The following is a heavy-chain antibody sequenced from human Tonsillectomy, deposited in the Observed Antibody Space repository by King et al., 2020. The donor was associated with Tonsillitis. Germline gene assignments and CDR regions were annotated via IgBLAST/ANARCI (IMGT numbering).Heavy chain of an antibody. D-gene: IGHD2-15*01. Sequence: VQLVQSGGEVKKPGASVKVSCKASGYTFTSYGISWVRQAPGQGLEWMGWISTYNGNTNYAEKLQDRVTMTTDTYTSTAYMELRSLRSDDTAVYSCARDRAIAVVVAAVSDAFDIWGQGTMVTVSS. J-gene: IGHJ3*02. CDR1: GYTFTSYG. CDR3: ARDRAIAVVVAAVSDAFDI. V-gene: IGHV1-18*04. CDR2: ISTYNGNT.